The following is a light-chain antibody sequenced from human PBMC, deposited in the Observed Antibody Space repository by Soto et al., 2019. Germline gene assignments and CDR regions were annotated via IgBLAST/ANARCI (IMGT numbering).Light chain of an antibody. CDR1: SSDVGAYNF. J-gene: IGLJ2*01. Sequence: QSALTQPASVSGSPGQSITISCTGTSSDVGAYNFVSWYQHHPGKAPKLIIYDVNNRPSGVSDRFSGSKSGNTASLTISGLQAEDEADYYCSSYTTTATRLFGGVTKLTVL. CDR2: DVN. V-gene: IGLV2-14*03. CDR3: SSYTTTATRL.